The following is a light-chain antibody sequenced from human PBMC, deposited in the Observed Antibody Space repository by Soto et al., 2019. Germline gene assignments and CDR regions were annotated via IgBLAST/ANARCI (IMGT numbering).Light chain of an antibody. J-gene: IGLJ1*01. V-gene: IGLV1-51*01. Sequence: QSLLTQPPSVSAAPGQKVTISCSGSSSNIGGNSVSWYQQLPGTAPKLLIYDDDKRPSGIPDRFSGSKSGTSATLGITGFQTGDEADYYCGSSDSSLSAYVFAPGTKVTVL. CDR1: SSNIGGNS. CDR3: GSSDSSLSAYV. CDR2: DDD.